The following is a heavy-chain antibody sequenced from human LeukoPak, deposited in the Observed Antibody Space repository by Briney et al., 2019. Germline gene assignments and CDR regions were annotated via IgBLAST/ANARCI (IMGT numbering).Heavy chain of an antibody. Sequence: GASVKVSCKASGYTFTGYYMHWVRQAPGQGLEWMGWINPNSGGTNYAQKFQGWVTMTRDTSISIAYMELSRLRSDDTAVYYCARLWFGDGSDAFDIWGQGTMVTVSS. CDR3: ARLWFGDGSDAFDI. CDR2: INPNSGGT. CDR1: GYTFTGYY. D-gene: IGHD3-10*01. J-gene: IGHJ3*02. V-gene: IGHV1-2*04.